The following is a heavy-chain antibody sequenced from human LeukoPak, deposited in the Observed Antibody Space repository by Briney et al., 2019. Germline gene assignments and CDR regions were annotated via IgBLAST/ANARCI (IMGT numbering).Heavy chain of an antibody. CDR1: GFTFSSYG. V-gene: IGHV3-30*18. Sequence: GGSLRLSCAASGFTFSSYGMHWVRQAPGKGLEWVAVISHDGSNIYYGDSVKGRFSISRDNSKNTLYLQMNSLRVEDTAVYYCAKDPYRVVVATGNYLDPWGQGTLVTVSA. J-gene: IGHJ5*02. CDR3: AKDPYRVVVATGNYLDP. CDR2: ISHDGSNI. D-gene: IGHD2-15*01.